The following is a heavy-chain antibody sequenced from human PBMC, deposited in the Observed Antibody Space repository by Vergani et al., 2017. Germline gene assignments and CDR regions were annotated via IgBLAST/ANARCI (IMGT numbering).Heavy chain of an antibody. Sequence: QVQLQESGPGLVKPSQTLSLTCTVSGGSISSGSYYWSWIRQPAGKGLEWIGRIYTSGSTNYNPSLKSRVTISVDTSKNQFCLKLSAVTAADTAVYYCARERLWETLYYYYMDVGGKGTTVTVSS. J-gene: IGHJ6*03. CDR2: IYTSGST. D-gene: IGHD1-26*01. CDR3: ARERLWETLYYYYMDV. CDR1: GGSISSGSYY. V-gene: IGHV4-61*02.